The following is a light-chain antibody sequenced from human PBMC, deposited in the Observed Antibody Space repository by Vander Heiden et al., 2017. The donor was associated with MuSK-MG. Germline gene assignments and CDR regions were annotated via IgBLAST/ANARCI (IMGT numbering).Light chain of an antibody. CDR3: AGWDDSLSAWV. CDR2: RDT. Sequence: QSVLTQPPSASGTLGQRVTISCSGRNSNIGTSYVYWYQHLPGTAPKLRIFRDTLRPSGVPDRFSGSKSGTSASLAISGLWSEDEADYYCAGWDDSLSAWVFGGGTKLTVL. J-gene: IGLJ3*02. V-gene: IGLV1-47*03. CDR1: NSNIGTSY.